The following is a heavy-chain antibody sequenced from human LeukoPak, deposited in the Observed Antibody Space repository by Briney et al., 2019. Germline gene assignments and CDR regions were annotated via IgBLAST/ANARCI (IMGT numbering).Heavy chain of an antibody. V-gene: IGHV3-33*01. CDR3: ARDSLNGDFDY. D-gene: IGHD4-17*01. J-gene: IGHJ4*02. Sequence: PGRSLRLSCAASGFTFSSYGMHWVRQAPGKGLEWVAVIWYDGSNKYYADSVKGRFTISRDNSKNTLYLQMNSLRAEDTAVYYCARDSLNGDFDYWGQGTLVTVSS. CDR2: IWYDGSNK. CDR1: GFTFSSYG.